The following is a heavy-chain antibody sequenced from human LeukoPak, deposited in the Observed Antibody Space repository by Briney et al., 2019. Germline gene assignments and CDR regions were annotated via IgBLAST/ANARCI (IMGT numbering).Heavy chain of an antibody. Sequence: GGSLRLSCAASGFTFTKYGMQWVRQAPGKGLEWVAVIWSDGSDRHYADSVKGRFTISRDNSKNTVSLEMNSLRVEDTAVYYCARDGGCSGGNCYQCFDSWGQGTLVTVSP. V-gene: IGHV3-33*01. CDR1: GFTFTKYG. CDR2: IWSDGSDR. J-gene: IGHJ4*02. D-gene: IGHD2-15*01. CDR3: ARDGGCSGGNCYQCFDS.